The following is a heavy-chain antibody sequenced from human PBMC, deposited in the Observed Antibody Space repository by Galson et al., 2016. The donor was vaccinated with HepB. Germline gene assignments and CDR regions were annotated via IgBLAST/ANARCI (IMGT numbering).Heavy chain of an antibody. CDR2: IYPGDSDT. CDR3: ATHDDAASFDN. J-gene: IGHJ4*02. CDR1: GYRFTSQW. V-gene: IGHV5-51*01. Sequence: QSGAEVKKPGESLTISCKASGYRFTSQWIGWVRQTPGKRLEWMGIIYPGDSDTRYSPSFQGQVSISADKSIGAVYLQWTSLKASDTAMYYCATHDDAASFDNWGQGTQVIVSS.